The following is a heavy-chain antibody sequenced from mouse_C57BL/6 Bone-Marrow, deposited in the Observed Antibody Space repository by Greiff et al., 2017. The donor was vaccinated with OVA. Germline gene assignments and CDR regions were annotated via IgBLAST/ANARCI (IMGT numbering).Heavy chain of an antibody. J-gene: IGHJ4*01. CDR2: ISDGGSYT. V-gene: IGHV5-4*01. D-gene: IGHD2-3*01. CDR1: GFTFSSYA. Sequence: DVHLVESGGGLVKPGGSLKLSCAASGFTFSSYAMSWVRQTPEKRLEWVATISDGGSYTYYPDNVKGRFTISRDNAKNNLYLQMSHLKSEDTAMYYCARVGLLRNYAMDYWGQGTSVTVSS. CDR3: ARVGLLRNYAMDY.